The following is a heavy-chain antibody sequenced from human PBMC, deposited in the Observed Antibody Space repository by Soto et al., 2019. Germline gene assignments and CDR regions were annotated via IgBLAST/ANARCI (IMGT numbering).Heavy chain of an antibody. CDR1: GDTFSGYP. CDR2: IIPVFGTT. D-gene: IGHD3-10*01. CDR3: ARDGGFGELKY. V-gene: IGHV1-69*18. J-gene: IGHJ4*02. Sequence: QGQLVQSGAELKKPGSSVKVSCKASGDTFSGYPINWVRQAPGEGLEWMGRIIPVFGTTNDAQRFEGRVTFTADESTNTAYMDLRGLLYEDTAVYYCARDGGFGELKYWGPGTLVTVSS.